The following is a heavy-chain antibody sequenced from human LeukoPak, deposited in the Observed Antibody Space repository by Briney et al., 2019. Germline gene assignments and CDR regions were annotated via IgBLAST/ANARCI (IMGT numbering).Heavy chain of an antibody. V-gene: IGHV1-46*01. D-gene: IGHD3-22*01. CDR3: ARGPPGHYYDSSGYLTGGFDY. J-gene: IGHJ4*02. CDR1: GYTFTSYY. Sequence: ASVKVSCKASGYTFTSYYMHWVRQAPGQGLEWMGIINPSGGSTSYAQKFQGRVTMTRDTSTSTVYMELSSLRSEDTAVYYCARGPPGHYYDSSGYLTGGFDYWGQGTLVTVSS. CDR2: INPSGGST.